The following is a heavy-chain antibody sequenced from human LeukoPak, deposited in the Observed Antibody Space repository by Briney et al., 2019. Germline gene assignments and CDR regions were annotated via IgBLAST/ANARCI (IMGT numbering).Heavy chain of an antibody. CDR3: ARVERAYGSGSYYNT. CDR1: GYTFTSYG. Sequence: SVKVSCKASGYTFTSYGISWVRQAPGQGLEWMGGIIPIFGTANYAQKFQGRVTITADESTSTAYMELSSLRSEDTAVYYCARVERAYGSGSYYNTWGQGTLVTVSS. V-gene: IGHV1-69*13. D-gene: IGHD3-10*01. CDR2: IIPIFGTA. J-gene: IGHJ4*02.